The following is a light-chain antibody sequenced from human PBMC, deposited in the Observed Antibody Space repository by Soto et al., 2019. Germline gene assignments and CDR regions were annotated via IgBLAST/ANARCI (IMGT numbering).Light chain of an antibody. CDR2: ATS. CDR3: LQDYNYRT. Sequence: AIQMTQSPSSLSASVGDRVTITCRASQGIRNDLAWYQQKPGKAPKLLIYATSILQGGVPSRFSGSGSDTDFTLTISSLQPEDFATYYCLQDYNYRTFGQGTKVDIK. J-gene: IGKJ1*01. CDR1: QGIRND. V-gene: IGKV1-6*01.